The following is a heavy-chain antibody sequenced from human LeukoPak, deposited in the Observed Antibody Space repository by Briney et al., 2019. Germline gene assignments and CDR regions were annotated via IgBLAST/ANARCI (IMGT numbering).Heavy chain of an antibody. CDR2: ISTTSSNI. CDR3: SRDGGFWSAYPLDY. D-gene: IGHD3-3*01. V-gene: IGHV3-48*02. CDR1: GFTFTTYN. Sequence: GGSLRLSCAASGFTFTTYNMNWVRQAPGKGLEWVSYISTTSSNIYYADSVEGRFTISRDNAKNLLYLQMDSLRDEDTAAYYCSRDGGFWSAYPLDYWGQGTLVTVSA. J-gene: IGHJ4*02.